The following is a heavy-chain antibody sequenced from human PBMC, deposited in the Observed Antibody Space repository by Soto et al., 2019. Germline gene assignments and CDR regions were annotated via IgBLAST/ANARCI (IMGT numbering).Heavy chain of an antibody. D-gene: IGHD3-22*01. CDR3: AREFDYYDSRAPSFDY. V-gene: IGHV3-30-3*01. CDR2: ISYDGSNK. CDR1: GFTFSSYA. J-gene: IGHJ4*02. Sequence: QVQLVESGGGVVQPGRSLRLSCAASGFTFSSYAMHWVRQAPVKGLEWVAVISYDGSNKYYADSVKGRFTISRDNSKNTLYLQMNSLRAEDTAVYYCAREFDYYDSRAPSFDYWGQGTLVTVSS.